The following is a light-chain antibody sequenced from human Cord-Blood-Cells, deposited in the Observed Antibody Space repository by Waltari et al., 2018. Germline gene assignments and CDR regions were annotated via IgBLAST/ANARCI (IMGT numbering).Light chain of an antibody. CDR2: GAS. CDR1: QSVSSN. J-gene: IGKJ2*01. Sequence: DIVMTQSPATLSVSPGERATLSCRASQSVSSNLAWYQQKPGQAPRLLIYGASTRATGIPARFSGSVSGTEFTLTISSLQSEDFAVYYCQQYNNWPYTFGQGTKLEIK. CDR3: QQYNNWPYT. V-gene: IGKV3-15*01.